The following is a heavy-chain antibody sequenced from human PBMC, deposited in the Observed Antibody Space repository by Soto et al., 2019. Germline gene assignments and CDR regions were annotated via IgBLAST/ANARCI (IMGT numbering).Heavy chain of an antibody. V-gene: IGHV4-59*01. D-gene: IGHD4-4*01. Sequence: SETLSLTCTVSVGSISSYYWSWIRQPPGKGLEWIGYIYYSGRPNYSPSLESRVTISEDTSKNQFSLKLSSVTAADTAIYYCAGGRDDYNGWYFDLWGRGTLVTVSS. J-gene: IGHJ2*01. CDR1: VGSISSYY. CDR3: AGGRDDYNGWYFDL. CDR2: IYYSGRP.